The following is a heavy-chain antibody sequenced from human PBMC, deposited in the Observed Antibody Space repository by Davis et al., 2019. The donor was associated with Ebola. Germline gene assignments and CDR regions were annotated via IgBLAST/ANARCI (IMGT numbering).Heavy chain of an antibody. CDR2: MNPNSGNT. CDR1: GYTFTSYD. D-gene: IGHD6-19*01. V-gene: IGHV1-8*01. Sequence: ASVKVSCKASGYTFTSYDINWVRQATGQGLEWMGWMNPNSGNTGYAQKFQGRVTMTRNTSISTAYMELSRLRSDDTAVYYCARGRRIAVAGTDYWGQGTLVTVSS. J-gene: IGHJ4*02. CDR3: ARGRRIAVAGTDY.